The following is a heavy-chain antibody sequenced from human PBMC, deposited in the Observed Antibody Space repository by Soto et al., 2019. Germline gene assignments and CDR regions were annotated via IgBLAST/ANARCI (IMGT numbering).Heavy chain of an antibody. V-gene: IGHV3-64*01. CDR2: ISGSGGST. D-gene: IGHD2-21*01. CDR3: ARRIPFGHGMDV. CDR1: GFTFSNYA. J-gene: IGHJ6*02. Sequence: GGSLRLSCAASGFTFSNYAVTWVRQAPGKGLEWVSTISGSGGSTDYASFVKGRFTISRDNSKNTLYLQMGSLRAEDMAVYYCARRIPFGHGMDVWGQGTTVTVSS.